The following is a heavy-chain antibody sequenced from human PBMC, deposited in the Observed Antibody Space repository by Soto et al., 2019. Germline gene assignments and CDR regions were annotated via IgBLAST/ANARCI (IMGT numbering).Heavy chain of an antibody. CDR2: IYWDDDK. CDR3: ARLVAAGITYYFDS. D-gene: IGHD2-21*01. J-gene: IGHJ4*02. Sequence: QITLKESGPTLVKPTQTLTLTCTFSAFSLSTSGVGVGWIRQPPGKALEWLTFIYWDDDKRYSPSLKSRLTINQDTSKYQVVLTMTNMDPVDTATYYCARLVAAGITYYFDSWGQGTLVTVSS. V-gene: IGHV2-5*02. CDR1: AFSLSTSGVG.